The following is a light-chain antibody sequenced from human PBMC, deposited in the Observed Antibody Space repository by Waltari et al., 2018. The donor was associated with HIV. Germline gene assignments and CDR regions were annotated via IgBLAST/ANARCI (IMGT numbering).Light chain of an antibody. CDR1: QRVSTN. V-gene: IGKV3-15*01. Sequence: IVMTQSPAPLSVSPGEGATLSCRAGQRVSTNLAWYQQTHGQAPRLLIYAASTRATGVPARFSGSGSGTDFTLTISSLQSGDFAIYYCQQYNNWLTFGGGTKVEIK. J-gene: IGKJ4*01. CDR3: QQYNNWLT. CDR2: AAS.